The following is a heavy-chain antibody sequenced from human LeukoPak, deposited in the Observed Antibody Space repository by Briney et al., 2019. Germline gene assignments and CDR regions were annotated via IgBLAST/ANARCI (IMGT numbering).Heavy chain of an antibody. CDR3: TRGARFLEWAYFDY. D-gene: IGHD3-3*01. V-gene: IGHV3-49*04. Sequence: GGSLRLSCTASGFTFGDYAMSWVRQAPGKGLEWVGFIRSKAYGGTTEYAASVKGRFTISRDDSKSIAYLQMNSLKTEDTAVYYCTRGARFLEWAYFDYWGQGTLVTVS. CDR2: IRSKAYGGTT. J-gene: IGHJ4*02. CDR1: GFTFGDYA.